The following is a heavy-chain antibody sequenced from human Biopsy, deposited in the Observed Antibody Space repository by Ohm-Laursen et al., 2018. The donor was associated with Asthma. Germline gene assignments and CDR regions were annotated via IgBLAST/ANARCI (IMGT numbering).Heavy chain of an antibody. D-gene: IGHD2-21*02. CDR2: IAYDGSKT. Sequence: RLSCTASGFRFSSYALHWVRQAPGKGLEWVALIAYDGSKTIYGDSVRGRFTVSRDSSTNTLYLQMSSLRPEDTAVYYCAREGGFCGGLCYSPPDFWGQGTLVTVSS. V-gene: IGHV3-30*15. CDR1: GFRFSSYA. CDR3: AREGGFCGGLCYSPPDF. J-gene: IGHJ4*02.